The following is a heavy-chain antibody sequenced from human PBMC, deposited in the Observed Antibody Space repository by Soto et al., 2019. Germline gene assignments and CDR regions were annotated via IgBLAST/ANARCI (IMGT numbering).Heavy chain of an antibody. CDR1: GYTFISYG. J-gene: IGHJ5*02. D-gene: IGHD5-12*01. V-gene: IGHV1-18*01. CDR2: LIPYNGDR. CDR3: VRDASSGYRGWWDP. Sequence: VASVKVSCKASGYTFISYGISWVRQAPGQGLEWMGLLIPYNGDRIYAQKFQGRVILTTDTATNTAYMELGSLRSDDTAMYYCVRDASSGYRGWWDPWGQGTLVTVSS.